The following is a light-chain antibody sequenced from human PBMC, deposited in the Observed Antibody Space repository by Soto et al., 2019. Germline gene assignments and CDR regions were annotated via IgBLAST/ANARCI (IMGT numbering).Light chain of an antibody. V-gene: IGKV3-20*01. CDR2: GAS. CDR3: QQYGGSPYT. CDR1: QSVSSCF. Sequence: ENVLTQSPGTLSLSPGERATLSCRASQSVSSCFLAWYQQTPDQAPILLIYGASSRATGIPDRFSGSGSGTDFTLTISRLEPEDFAVYFCQQYGGSPYTFGQGTKLEIK. J-gene: IGKJ2*01.